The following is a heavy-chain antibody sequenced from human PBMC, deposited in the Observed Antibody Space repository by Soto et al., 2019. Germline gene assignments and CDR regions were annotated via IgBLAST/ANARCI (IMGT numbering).Heavy chain of an antibody. D-gene: IGHD3-22*01. Sequence: ASVKVSCKAAGYTFTSYGISWVRQAPGQGLEWMGWISAYNGNTNYAQKLQGRVTMTTDTSTSTAYMELRSLRSDDTAVYYCARYYYDSSGYFFEGRTDAFDIWGKGTMVTVSS. CDR1: GYTFTSYG. V-gene: IGHV1-18*01. CDR3: ARYYYDSSGYFFEGRTDAFDI. CDR2: ISAYNGNT. J-gene: IGHJ3*02.